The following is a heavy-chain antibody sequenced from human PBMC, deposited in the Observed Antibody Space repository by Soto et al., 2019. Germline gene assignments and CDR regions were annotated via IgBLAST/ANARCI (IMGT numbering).Heavy chain of an antibody. CDR1: GDSISGTYW. J-gene: IGHJ6*02. V-gene: IGHV4-4*02. D-gene: IGHD2-2*01. CDR3: ARVMPAYGMDV. Sequence: QVQLQESGPGLVKPSGTLSLTCTVSGDSISGTYWWSWVRQPPGKGLEWIGEISHSGSTTYNPSLTSQVIMSVDKSKNQFSLEVISVTAADTAVYYCARVMPAYGMDVWGQGTTVTVS. CDR2: ISHSGST.